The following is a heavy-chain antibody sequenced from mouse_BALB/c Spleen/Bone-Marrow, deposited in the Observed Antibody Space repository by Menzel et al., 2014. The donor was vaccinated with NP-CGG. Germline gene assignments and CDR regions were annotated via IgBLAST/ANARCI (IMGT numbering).Heavy chain of an antibody. CDR2: IDPSTSET. CDR1: DYTFTTYW. CDR3: ARRTLAMDY. Sequence: VKLMESGPDLVRPGSSVKMSCKASDYTFTTYWMHWVKQRPGQGLEWIGMIDPSTSETRLNQKFKDKATLIVDKSSNTAYMQLSSLTSEDSAVYYCARRTLAMDYWGRGTSVTVSS. J-gene: IGHJ4*01. V-gene: IGHV1-52*01.